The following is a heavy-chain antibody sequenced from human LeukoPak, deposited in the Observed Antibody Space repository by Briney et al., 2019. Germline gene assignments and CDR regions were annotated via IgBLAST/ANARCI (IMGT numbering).Heavy chain of an antibody. CDR3: ARADFDY. V-gene: IGHV3-33*01. Sequence: GGTLRLSYAASGSTLSSYGMHWVRQAPGKGLEWVAVIWYDGSNKYYADSVKGRFTISRDNSKNTLYLQMNSLRAEDTAVYYCARADFDYWGQGTLVTVSS. CDR2: IWYDGSNK. J-gene: IGHJ4*02. CDR1: GSTLSSYG.